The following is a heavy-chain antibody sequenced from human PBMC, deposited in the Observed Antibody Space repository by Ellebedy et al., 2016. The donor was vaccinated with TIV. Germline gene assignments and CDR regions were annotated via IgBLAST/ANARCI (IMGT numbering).Heavy chain of an antibody. V-gene: IGHV3-33*08. CDR1: AFTFSSYD. CDR3: ATEEMASNAFAF. D-gene: IGHD5-24*01. Sequence: GGSLRLSXEASAFTFSSYDMSWVRQAPGQGLEWVAMMWYDGSHIYYADSLEGRFTISRDNSKNTLYLQINSLRADDTAVYYCATEEMASNAFAFWGQGTMVTVSS. CDR2: MWYDGSHI. J-gene: IGHJ3*01.